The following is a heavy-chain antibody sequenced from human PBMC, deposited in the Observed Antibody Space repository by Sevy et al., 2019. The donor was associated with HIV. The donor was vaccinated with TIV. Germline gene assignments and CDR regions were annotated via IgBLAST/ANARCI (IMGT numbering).Heavy chain of an antibody. Sequence: GGSLRLSCAASGFTFSSYGMHWVRQAPGKGLEWVAFIRYDGSNKYYADSVKGRLTISRDNSKNTLYLQMNSLRAEDKAVYYCAKDDFWSGYYYYYGMDVWGHGTTVTVSS. CDR1: GFTFSSYG. V-gene: IGHV3-30*02. D-gene: IGHD3-3*01. J-gene: IGHJ6*02. CDR3: AKDDFWSGYYYYYGMDV. CDR2: IRYDGSNK.